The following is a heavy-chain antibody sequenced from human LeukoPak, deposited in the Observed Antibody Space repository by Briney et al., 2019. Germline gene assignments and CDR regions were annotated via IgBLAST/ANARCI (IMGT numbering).Heavy chain of an antibody. V-gene: IGHV3-21*01. CDR1: GFTFSSYN. CDR3: ARDRIAVAATETSFDY. J-gene: IGHJ4*02. D-gene: IGHD6-19*01. CDR2: ISGSSSYI. Sequence: GGSLRLSCAASGFTFSSYNMNWVRQAPGKGLEWVSSISGSSSYIYYADSVKGRFTISRGNAKNSLYLQMNSLRAEDTAVYYCARDRIAVAATETSFDYWGQGTLVTASS.